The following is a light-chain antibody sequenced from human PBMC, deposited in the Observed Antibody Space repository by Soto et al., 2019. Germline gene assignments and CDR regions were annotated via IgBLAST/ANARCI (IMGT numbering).Light chain of an antibody. J-gene: IGKJ1*01. V-gene: IGKV3-15*01. CDR1: QSVSSD. Sequence: EIVMTQSPATLSVSPGERATLSCRASQSVSSDLAWYQQQPGQAPRLLIYRASTRATGIPARFSGSGSGTEFTLNISSLQSEDFGVYYCHQYNNWPPRTFGQGNKVDI. CDR3: HQYNNWPPRT. CDR2: RAS.